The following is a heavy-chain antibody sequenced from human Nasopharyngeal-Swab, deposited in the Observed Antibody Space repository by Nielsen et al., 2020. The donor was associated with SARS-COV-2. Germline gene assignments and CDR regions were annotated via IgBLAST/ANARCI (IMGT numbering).Heavy chain of an antibody. D-gene: IGHD2-15*01. CDR1: GYTFTSYD. CDR3: ARAPGEYCSGGSCRFDY. J-gene: IGHJ4*02. CDR2: MNPNSGNT. V-gene: IGHV1-8*01. Sequence: ASVKVSCKASGYTFTSYDINWVRQATGQGLEWMGWMNPNSGNTGYAQKFQGRVTMTRNTSISTAYMELSSLRSEDTAVYYCARAPGEYCSGGSCRFDYWGQGTLVTVSS.